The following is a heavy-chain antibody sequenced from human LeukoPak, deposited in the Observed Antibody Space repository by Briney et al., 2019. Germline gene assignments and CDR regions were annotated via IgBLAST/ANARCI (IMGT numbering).Heavy chain of an antibody. D-gene: IGHD4-17*01. V-gene: IGHV3-23*01. CDR3: ARDDDYGEGAMYYFDY. CDR1: GFTFSSYA. Sequence: PGGSLRLSCAASGFTFSSYAMSWVRQAPGKGLEWVSAISGSGGSTYYADSVKGRFTISRDNAKNSLYLQMNSLRAEDTAVYYCARDDDYGEGAMYYFDYWGQGTLVTVSS. J-gene: IGHJ4*02. CDR2: ISGSGGST.